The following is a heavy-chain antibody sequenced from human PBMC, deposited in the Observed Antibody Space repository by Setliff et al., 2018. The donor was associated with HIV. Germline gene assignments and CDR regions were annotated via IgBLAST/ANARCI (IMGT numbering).Heavy chain of an antibody. CDR3: ARLFQWMSFAFDI. V-gene: IGHV4-34*12. J-gene: IGHJ3*02. D-gene: IGHD2-2*03. Sequence: PSETLSLTCAVYGGSFSGYYWSWIRQPPGKGLKWIGEIIPSGSTNYNPSLKSRVTISVDTSKNQFSLKLSSVTAADTAVYYCARLFQWMSFAFDIWGQGTMVTVSS. CDR1: GGSFSGYY. CDR2: IIPSGST.